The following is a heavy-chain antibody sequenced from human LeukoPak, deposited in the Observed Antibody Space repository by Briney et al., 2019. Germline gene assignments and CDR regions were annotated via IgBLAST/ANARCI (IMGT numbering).Heavy chain of an antibody. D-gene: IGHD1-26*01. CDR1: GGSISSGGYS. CDR2: IFHTGST. Sequence: SETLSLTCAVSGGSISSGGYSWSWIRQPPGKGLEWIGYIFHTGSTYYNPSLKSRVTISMDTSKNQFSLKLTSVAAADTAVYYCARGGVGYFDYWGHGSLVTVSS. J-gene: IGHJ4*01. CDR3: ARGGVGYFDY. V-gene: IGHV4-30-2*01.